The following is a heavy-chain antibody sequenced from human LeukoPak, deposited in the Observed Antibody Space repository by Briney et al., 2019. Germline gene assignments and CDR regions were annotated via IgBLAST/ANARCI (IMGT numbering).Heavy chain of an antibody. D-gene: IGHD4-17*01. CDR1: GFTFSSYA. J-gene: IGHJ4*02. CDR3: ARDLTTVTSFDF. CDR2: ISGSGANT. V-gene: IGHV3-23*01. Sequence: PGGSLRLSCAASGFTFSSYAMSWVGQAPGKGLEWVSGISGSGANTYYEDSVKGRFTISRDNSKNTLYLQMNSLRAEDTAFYYCARDLTTVTSFDFGGQGTLVTVSS.